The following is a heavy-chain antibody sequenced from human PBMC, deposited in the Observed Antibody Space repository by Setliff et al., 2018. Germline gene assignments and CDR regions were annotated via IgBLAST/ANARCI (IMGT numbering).Heavy chain of an antibody. J-gene: IGHJ4*02. D-gene: IGHD2-15*01. Sequence: SDTLSLTCAVSDDSTRNNNYFWAWIRQPPGKGLEWIGFMYHNGDTHYSPSLKSRVSLSVDTSKRQVSLKLNTATAADTAVYYCARGTYANSWARFDFWGRGTLVTVS. CDR2: MYHNGDT. CDR3: ARGTYANSWARFDF. V-gene: IGHV4-30-4*02. CDR1: DDSTRNNNYF.